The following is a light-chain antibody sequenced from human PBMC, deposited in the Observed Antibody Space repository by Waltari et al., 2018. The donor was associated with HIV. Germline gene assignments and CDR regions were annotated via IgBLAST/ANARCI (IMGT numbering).Light chain of an antibody. Sequence: QSALTQPASVSGSPGQSITISCNGSSSDIGSSNYVSWYQHHPGKAPRLLIGELMYRHAGVSRRYAASKSGNTASLTISGLLSEDEAIYYCSSYTAATTVVFGGGTRVTVL. V-gene: IGLV2-14*01. CDR1: SSDIGSSNY. CDR3: SSYTAATTVV. J-gene: IGLJ2*01. CDR2: ELM.